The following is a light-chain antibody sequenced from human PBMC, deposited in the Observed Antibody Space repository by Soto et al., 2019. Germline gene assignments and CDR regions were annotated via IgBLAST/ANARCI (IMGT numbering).Light chain of an antibody. CDR2: DAS. CDR3: QQYNIYWT. J-gene: IGKJ1*01. CDR1: QSISGS. Sequence: DIQMTQSPSTLSASVGDRFTITCRASQSISGSLAWYQQKPGKAPKALIYDASSLESGVPSRFRGSGSGTEFTLTISSLQPDDFATYYCQQYNIYWTFGQGTKVDIK. V-gene: IGKV1-5*01.